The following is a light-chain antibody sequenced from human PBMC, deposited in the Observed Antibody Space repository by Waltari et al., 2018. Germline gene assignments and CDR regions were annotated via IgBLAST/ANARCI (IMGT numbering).Light chain of an antibody. CDR2: EVR. CDR3: NSYTTSSTWV. J-gene: IGLJ3*02. V-gene: IGLV2-14*01. CDR1: SSDIGAYNY. Sequence: QSALTQPASVSGSPGQSITISCTGTSSDIGAYNYVSWYQHPPGKAPKLIISEVRRRPSGVSNRFSGSKSGNMASLTISGLQAEDEADYYCNSYTTSSTWVFGGGTKLTVL.